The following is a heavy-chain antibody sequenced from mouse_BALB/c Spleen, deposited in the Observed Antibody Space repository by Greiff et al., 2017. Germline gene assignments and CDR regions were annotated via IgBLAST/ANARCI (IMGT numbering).Heavy chain of an antibody. J-gene: IGHJ3*01. Sequence: EESGPGLVKPSQSLSLTCSVTGYSITSGYYWNWIRQFPGNKLEWMGYISYDGSNNYNPSLKNRISITRDTSKNQFFLKLNSVTTEDTATYYCARDYYDYDWFAYWGQGTLVTVSA. D-gene: IGHD2-4*01. CDR3: ARDYYDYDWFAY. CDR2: ISYDGSN. V-gene: IGHV3-6*02. CDR1: GYSITSGYY.